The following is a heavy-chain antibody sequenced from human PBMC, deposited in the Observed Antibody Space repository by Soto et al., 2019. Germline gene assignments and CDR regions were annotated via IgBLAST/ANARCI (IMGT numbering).Heavy chain of an antibody. CDR2: ISSSSSYI. Sequence: PGGSLRLSXAASGFTFSSYWMNWVRQAPGKGLEWVSSISSSSSYIYYADSVKGRFTISRDNAKNSLYLQMNSLRAEDTAVYYCARDLGYSSSWNAFDIWGQGTMVTVSS. J-gene: IGHJ3*02. V-gene: IGHV3-21*01. D-gene: IGHD6-13*01. CDR3: ARDLGYSSSWNAFDI. CDR1: GFTFSSYW.